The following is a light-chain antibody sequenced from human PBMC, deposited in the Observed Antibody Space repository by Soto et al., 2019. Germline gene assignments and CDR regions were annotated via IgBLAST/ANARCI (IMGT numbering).Light chain of an antibody. CDR2: GAS. J-gene: IGKJ5*01. Sequence: EFVITQSPYSLSVSPGERAPLSCRASQSVRSNLAWYQQKPGQAPRLLIYGASTRATGIPARFSGSGSGTEFTLTISSLQPEDVATYYCQKYNSAPRTFGQGTRLAIK. CDR1: QSVRSN. CDR3: QKYNSAPRT. V-gene: IGKV3-15*01.